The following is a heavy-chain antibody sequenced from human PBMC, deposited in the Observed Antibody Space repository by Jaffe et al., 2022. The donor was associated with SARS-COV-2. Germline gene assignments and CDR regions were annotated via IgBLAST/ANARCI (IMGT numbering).Heavy chain of an antibody. CDR2: INYRGDT. J-gene: IGHJ4*02. V-gene: IGHV4-34*01. CDR1: GGSFSGYY. Sequence: QVQLQQWGAGLLKPSETLSLTCAVSGGSFSGYYWSWIRQSPGKGLEWIGEINYRGDTDYNPSFGGRVTISVDTSKNQVSLKLRTVIAADTAIYYCARTLMGFFYGLTDHWGQGTQVTVSS. D-gene: IGHD3-10*01. CDR3: ARTLMGFFYGLTDH.